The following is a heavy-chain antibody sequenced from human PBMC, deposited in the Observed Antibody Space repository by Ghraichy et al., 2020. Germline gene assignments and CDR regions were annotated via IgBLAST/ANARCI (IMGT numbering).Heavy chain of an antibody. J-gene: IGHJ4*02. D-gene: IGHD3-9*01. V-gene: IGHV4-34*01. CDR2: INHSGST. CDR3: ARGRYDILTGYYRARLSYFDY. Sequence: SQTLSLTCAVYGGSFSGYYWSWIRQPPGKGLEWIGEINHSGSTNYNPSLKSRVTISVDTSKNQFSLKLSSVTAADTAVYYCARGRYDILTGYYRARLSYFDYWGQGTLVTVSS. CDR1: GGSFSGYY.